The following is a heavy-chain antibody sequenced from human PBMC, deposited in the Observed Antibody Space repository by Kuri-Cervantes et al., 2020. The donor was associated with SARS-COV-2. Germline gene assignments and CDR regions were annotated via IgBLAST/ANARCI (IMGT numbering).Heavy chain of an antibody. D-gene: IGHD3-22*01. CDR1: ETTFPNYD. CDR2: VKTNSGNT. CDR3: ASYSSGYYYVLENWFDP. V-gene: IGHV1-8*01. J-gene: IGHJ5*02. Sequence: ASVKVSCKAPETTFPNYDINWVRQATGQGLEWMGMVKTNSGNTLYAQIFQGRVTMTRDTSTSTVYMELSSLRSEDTAVYYCASYSSGYYYVLENWFDPWGQGTLVTVSS.